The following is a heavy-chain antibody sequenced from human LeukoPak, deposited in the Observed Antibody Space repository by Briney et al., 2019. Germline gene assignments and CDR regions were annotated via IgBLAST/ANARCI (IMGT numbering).Heavy chain of an antibody. J-gene: IGHJ4*02. CDR3: ARAKNYGGHWYVDS. Sequence: GGSLRLSCAVSGFTVSDHFMHWVRQAPGEGLEWLGRSKNKANSYTTHYVASVRGRFTISRDDSQNSLFLQMNGLTTEDTAVYYCARAKNYGGHWYVDSWGQGILVTVSS. V-gene: IGHV3-72*01. CDR1: GFTVSDHF. D-gene: IGHD6-13*01. CDR2: SKNKANSYTT.